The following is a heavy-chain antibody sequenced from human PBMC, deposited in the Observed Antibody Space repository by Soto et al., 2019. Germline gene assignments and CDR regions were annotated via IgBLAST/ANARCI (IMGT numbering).Heavy chain of an antibody. Sequence: EVQLVESEGGLVQPGWSLRLSCSASGFTVSSGYMTWVRQAPGKGLEWLSTVYSSGSTYYADSVKGRFIISRDNSKNTLLLQMNNLRVEDTAMYYCARDPGYRNGMDVWGQGTTVTVSS. CDR1: GFTVSSGY. J-gene: IGHJ6*02. CDR3: ARDPGYRNGMDV. V-gene: IGHV3-66*01. CDR2: VYSSGST. D-gene: IGHD5-18*01.